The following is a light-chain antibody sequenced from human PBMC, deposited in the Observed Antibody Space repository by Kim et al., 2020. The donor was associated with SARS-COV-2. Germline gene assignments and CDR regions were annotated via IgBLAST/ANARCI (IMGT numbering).Light chain of an antibody. CDR2: YDS. CDR3: QVWDSSSDHHV. Sequence: SYELTQPPSVSVAPRKTARITCGGNNIGSKSVHWYQQKPGQAPVLVIYYDSDRPSGIPERFSGSNSGNTATLTISGVEAGDEADYYCQVWDSSSDHHVFG. CDR1: NIGSKS. J-gene: IGLJ1*01. V-gene: IGLV3-21*04.